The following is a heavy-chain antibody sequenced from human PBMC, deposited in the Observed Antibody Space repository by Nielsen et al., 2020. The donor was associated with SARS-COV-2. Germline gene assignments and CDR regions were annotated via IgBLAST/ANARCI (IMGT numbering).Heavy chain of an antibody. CDR3: ARDSTAAIGGAWFDP. Sequence: SETLSLTCTVSGGSINSGGYYWNWIRQHPGKGLEWIGNIYYSGSTFYNPSVKSHFTMSLDTSKNQFSLNLTSVTAADTAVYYCARDSTAAIGGAWFDPWGQGTLVTVSS. CDR2: IYYSGST. V-gene: IGHV4-31*01. J-gene: IGHJ5*02. D-gene: IGHD2-2*02. CDR1: GGSINSGGYY.